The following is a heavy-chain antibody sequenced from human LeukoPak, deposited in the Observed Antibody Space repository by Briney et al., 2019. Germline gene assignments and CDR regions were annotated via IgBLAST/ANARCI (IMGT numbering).Heavy chain of an antibody. J-gene: IGHJ4*02. CDR1: GYSNSRIRY. D-gene: IGHD3-16*01. CDR3: ARATSYPYDNFDY. Sequence: SETLSLTCPFYGYSNSRIRYGGWIRQPPGKGLEWIGSIYHMGNTNYKPSLKSRVTISEDPSKNQLSLRLSSWTAADTAVDYSARATSYPYDNFDYWGQGTLVTVRS. CDR2: IYHMGNT. V-gene: IGHV4-38-2*02.